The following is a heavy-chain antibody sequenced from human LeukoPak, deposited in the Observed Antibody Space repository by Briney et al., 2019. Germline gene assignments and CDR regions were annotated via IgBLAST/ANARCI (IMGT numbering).Heavy chain of an antibody. V-gene: IGHV3-48*01. CDR1: GFTFSSYS. J-gene: IGHJ4*02. D-gene: IGHD1-26*01. CDR2: ITRSSSAR. Sequence: GGSLRLSCAASGFTFSSYSMNWVRQAPGKGLEWVSYITRSSSARCYADAVKGRFTISRDNAKNSLYLQMNSLRAEDTAVYYCATQWELHPAFWGQGTLVTVSS. CDR3: ATQWELHPAF.